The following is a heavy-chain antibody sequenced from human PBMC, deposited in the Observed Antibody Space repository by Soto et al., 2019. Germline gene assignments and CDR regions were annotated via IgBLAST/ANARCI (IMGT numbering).Heavy chain of an antibody. CDR2: IYYSGST. V-gene: IGHV4-39*01. CDR1: GGSIISSSYY. J-gene: IGHJ5*02. Sequence: SETLSLTCTVSGGSIISSSYYWVWIRQPPGKGLEWIGSIYYSGSTYYNPSLKSRVTISVDTSENQFSLKLSSVTAADTAVYYCARLPGTSSVVLYSGSYFWFDPWGQGTLVTVSS. CDR3: ARLPGTSSVVLYSGSYFWFDP. D-gene: IGHD1-26*01.